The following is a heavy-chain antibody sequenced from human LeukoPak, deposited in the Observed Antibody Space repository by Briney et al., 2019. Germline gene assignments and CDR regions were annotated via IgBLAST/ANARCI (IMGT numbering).Heavy chain of an antibody. CDR2: VRYDQVNK. J-gene: IGHJ4*02. CDR1: GFTFTSYG. D-gene: IGHD3-10*01. Sequence: GGSLRLSCAASGFTFTSYGMHWVRQAPGKGLEGVAFVRYDQVNKYYADSVKGRFTISRDNSKNTLYLQMNRLRPADTAVYYCTSPTSLGFWGQGTLVTVSS. V-gene: IGHV3-30*02. CDR3: TSPTSLGF.